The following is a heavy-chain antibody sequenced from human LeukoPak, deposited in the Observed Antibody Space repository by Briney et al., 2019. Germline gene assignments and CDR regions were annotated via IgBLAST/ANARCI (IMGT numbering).Heavy chain of an antibody. Sequence: ASVKVSCKASGYTFTSYGISWVRQAPGQGLEWMGWISAYNGNTNYAQKLQGRVTMTTDTSTSTAYMELRSLRSDDTAVYYCARGRMYYYDSSGPGNWFDPWGQGTLVTVSS. CDR1: GYTFTSYG. D-gene: IGHD3-22*01. J-gene: IGHJ5*02. CDR2: ISAYNGNT. CDR3: ARGRMYYYDSSGPGNWFDP. V-gene: IGHV1-18*01.